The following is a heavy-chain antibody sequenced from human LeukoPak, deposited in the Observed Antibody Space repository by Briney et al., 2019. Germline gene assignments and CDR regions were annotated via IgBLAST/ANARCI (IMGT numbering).Heavy chain of an antibody. J-gene: IGHJ4*02. CDR1: GDSVSSNSAA. Sequence: SQTLSLTCANSGDSVSSNSAAWIWIRQSPSRGLEWLGRTYYRSKWYTEYAVSVKSRITIDPDTSKNQFSLQLSSVNPEDTAVYYCARLGSGSNYWGQGTLVTVSS. V-gene: IGHV6-1*01. D-gene: IGHD3-10*01. CDR2: TYYRSKWYT. CDR3: ARLGSGSNY.